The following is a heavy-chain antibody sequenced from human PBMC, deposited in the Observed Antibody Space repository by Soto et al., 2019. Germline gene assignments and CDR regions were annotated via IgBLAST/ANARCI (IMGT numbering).Heavy chain of an antibody. Sequence: GGSLRLSCAASGFTLSDYWMHWVRQVPGKGLLWVSRISVDGGDTTYADSVKGRFTISRDNAKNTLYLQMDTLRAEDTAIYYCAREDTAMVNLHYYYGMDVWGQGTTVTVSS. D-gene: IGHD5-18*01. CDR1: GFTLSDYW. V-gene: IGHV3-74*01. CDR2: ISVDGGDT. CDR3: AREDTAMVNLHYYYGMDV. J-gene: IGHJ6*02.